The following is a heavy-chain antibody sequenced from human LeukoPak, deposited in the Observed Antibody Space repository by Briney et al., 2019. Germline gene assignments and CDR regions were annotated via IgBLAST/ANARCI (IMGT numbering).Heavy chain of an antibody. CDR1: GGTFSSYA. J-gene: IGHJ4*02. V-gene: IGHV1-69*13. CDR2: IIPIFGTA. Sequence: SVKVSCKASGGTFSSYAISWVRQAPGQGLEWMGGIIPIFGTANYAQKFQGRVTITADESTSTAYMELSSLRSEDTAVYYCARDFGVATIDGGFDYWGQGTLVTVSS. CDR3: ARDFGVATIDGGFDY. D-gene: IGHD5-12*01.